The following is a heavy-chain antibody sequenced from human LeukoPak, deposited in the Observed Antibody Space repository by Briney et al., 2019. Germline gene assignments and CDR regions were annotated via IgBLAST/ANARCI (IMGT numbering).Heavy chain of an antibody. CDR1: GFTFSSYA. D-gene: IGHD6-19*01. V-gene: IGHV3-30-3*01. Sequence: GRSLRLSCAASGFTFSSYAMHWVRQAPGKGLEWVAVISYDGSNKYYADSVKGRFTICRDNSKNTLYLQMNSLRAEDTAVYYCAREGFGEQWLVREYFDYWGQGTLVTVSS. CDR3: AREGFGEQWLVREYFDY. CDR2: ISYDGSNK. J-gene: IGHJ4*02.